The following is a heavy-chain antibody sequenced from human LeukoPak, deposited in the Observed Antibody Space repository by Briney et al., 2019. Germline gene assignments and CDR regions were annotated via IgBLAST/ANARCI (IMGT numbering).Heavy chain of an antibody. J-gene: IGHJ1*01. CDR2: INHSGST. CDR3: ARGPPAAMLYSQH. V-gene: IGHV4-34*01. Sequence: SETLSLTCAVYGGSFSGYYWSWIRQPPGEGLEWIGEINHSGSTNYNPSLKSRVTISVDTSKNQFSLKLSSVTAADTAVYYCARGPPAAMLYSQHWGQGTLVTVSS. D-gene: IGHD2-2*01. CDR1: GGSFSGYY.